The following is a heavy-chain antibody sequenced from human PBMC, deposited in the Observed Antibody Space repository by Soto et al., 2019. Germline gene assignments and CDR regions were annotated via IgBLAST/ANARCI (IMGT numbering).Heavy chain of an antibody. CDR3: AREGPAPYYYYGMEV. Sequence: QVQLVQSGGEVKKPGASVKVSCKTAGYSFTTYGISWVRQAPGQGLEWMGWISAYNGNTNYAQKLQDRVTMTTDTSTSTAYMELRSLRSDDTAVYYCAREGPAPYYYYGMEVWGQGSTVTVSS. J-gene: IGHJ6*02. CDR2: ISAYNGNT. CDR1: GYSFTTYG. V-gene: IGHV1-18*01.